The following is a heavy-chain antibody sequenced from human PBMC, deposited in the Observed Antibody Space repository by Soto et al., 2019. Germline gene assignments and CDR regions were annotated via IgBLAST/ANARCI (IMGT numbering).Heavy chain of an antibody. CDR1: GFSLSTSGVG. CDR2: IYWNDDK. V-gene: IGHV2-5*01. D-gene: IGHD3-22*01. J-gene: IGHJ4*02. Sequence: SGPTLVKPTQTLTLTCTFSGFSLSTSGVGVGWIRQPPGKALEWLALIYWNDDKRYSPSLKSRLTITKDTSKNQVVLKMTNMDPVDTATYYCAHFRDYKPYYYDSSGFIPCFDYWGQGTLVTVSS. CDR3: AHFRDYKPYYYDSSGFIPCFDY.